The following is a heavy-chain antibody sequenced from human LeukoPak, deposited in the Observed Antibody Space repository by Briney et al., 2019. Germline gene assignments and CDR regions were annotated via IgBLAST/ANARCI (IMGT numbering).Heavy chain of an antibody. CDR2: FDPEDGET. J-gene: IGHJ5*02. V-gene: IGHV1-24*01. CDR3: ARLGGREAYNWFDP. D-gene: IGHD3-9*01. CDR1: GYTLTELS. Sequence: GASVKVSCKVSGYTLTELSMHWVRQAPGKGLEWMGGFDPEDGETIYAQKFQGRVTMTEDTSTDTAYMELSSLRSEDTAVYYCARLGGREAYNWFDPWGQGTLVTVSS.